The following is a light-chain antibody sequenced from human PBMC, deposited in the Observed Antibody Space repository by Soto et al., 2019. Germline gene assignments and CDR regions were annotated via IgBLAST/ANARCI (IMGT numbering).Light chain of an antibody. CDR1: QSISSNY. Sequence: IVMTLSPCTLSLSPGERATLSCRASQSISSNYLAWYQQKPGQSPRLLIYGASSRATGIPDRFSGRGSGTDFTLTISRLEPEDFAVYFCQQYGTSPRTFGQGTKVDIK. CDR2: GAS. V-gene: IGKV3-20*01. CDR3: QQYGTSPRT. J-gene: IGKJ1*01.